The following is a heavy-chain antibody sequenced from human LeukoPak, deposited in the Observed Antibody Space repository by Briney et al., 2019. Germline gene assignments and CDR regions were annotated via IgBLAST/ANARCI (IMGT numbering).Heavy chain of an antibody. CDR1: GYTFTSYD. J-gene: IGHJ5*02. V-gene: IGHV1-8*01. Sequence: ASVKVSCKASGYTFTSYDINWVRQATGQGLEWMGWMNPNSGNTGYAQKFQGRVTMTRNTSISTAYMELSSLRSEDTAVYYCARGLRGWRIGPRDYYGSGSYYLWGQGTLVTVSS. CDR3: ARGLRGWRIGPRDYYGSGSYYL. CDR2: MNPNSGNT. D-gene: IGHD3-10*01.